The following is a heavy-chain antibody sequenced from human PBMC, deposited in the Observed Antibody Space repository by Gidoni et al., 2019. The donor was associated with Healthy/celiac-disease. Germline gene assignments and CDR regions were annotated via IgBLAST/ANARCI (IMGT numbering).Heavy chain of an antibody. CDR2: ISSSSSYI. D-gene: IGHD3-9*01. V-gene: IGHV3-21*01. Sequence: EVQLVESGGGLVKPGGSLRLSCAASGFTFSSYSMNWVRQAPGKGLDWVSSISSSSSYIYYADSVKGRFTISRDNAKNSLYLQMNSLRAEDTAVYYCAREYYDILTGYNDYWGQGTLVTVSS. CDR3: AREYYDILTGYNDY. J-gene: IGHJ4*02. CDR1: GFTFSSYS.